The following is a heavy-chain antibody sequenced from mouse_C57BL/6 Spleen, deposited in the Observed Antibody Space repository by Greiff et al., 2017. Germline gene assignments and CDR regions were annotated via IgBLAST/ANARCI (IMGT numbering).Heavy chain of an antibody. CDR3: ASPRQLRLRNYAMDY. D-gene: IGHD3-2*02. Sequence: EVQLQQSGPELVKPGASVKISCKASGYTFTDYYMNWVKQSHGKSLEWIGDINPNNGGTSYNQKFKGKATLTVDKSSSTAYMELRSLTSEDSAVYYCASPRQLRLRNYAMDYWGQGTSVTVSS. CDR2: INPNNGGT. J-gene: IGHJ4*01. V-gene: IGHV1-26*01. CDR1: GYTFTDYY.